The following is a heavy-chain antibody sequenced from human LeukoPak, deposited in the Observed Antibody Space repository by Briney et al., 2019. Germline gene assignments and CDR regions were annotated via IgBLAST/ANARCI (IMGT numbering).Heavy chain of an antibody. V-gene: IGHV4-34*01. J-gene: IGHJ3*02. CDR1: GGSFSGYY. D-gene: IGHD2-21*02. CDR3: ARSYCGGDCYSVDAFDI. Sequence: PSETLSLTCAVYGGSFSGYYWSWIRQPPGKGLEWIGEINHSGSTNYNPSLKSRVTISVDKSKNQFSLKLSSVTAADTAVYYCARSYCGGDCYSVDAFDIWGQGTMVTVSS. CDR2: INHSGST.